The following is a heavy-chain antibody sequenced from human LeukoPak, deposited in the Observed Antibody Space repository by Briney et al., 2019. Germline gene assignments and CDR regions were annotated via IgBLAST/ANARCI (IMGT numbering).Heavy chain of an antibody. V-gene: IGHV3-64D*06. Sequence: GGSLRLSCSASGFTFSSYAMHWVRQAPGKGPEYVSAISSNGGSTYYADSVKGRFTISRDNSKNTLYLQMSSLRAEDTAVYYCVKDRGAARPPGYFDYWGQGTLVTVSS. CDR1: GFTFSSYA. D-gene: IGHD6-6*01. CDR2: ISSNGGST. CDR3: VKDRGAARPPGYFDY. J-gene: IGHJ4*02.